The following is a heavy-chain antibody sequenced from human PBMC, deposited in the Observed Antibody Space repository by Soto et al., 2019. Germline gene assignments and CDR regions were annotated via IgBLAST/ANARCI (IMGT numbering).Heavy chain of an antibody. J-gene: IGHJ5*02. Sequence: ASVKVSCKASGYTFTGYYMHWVRQAPGQGLEWMGWINPNSGGTNYAQKFQGRVTMTRDTSISTAYMELSRLRSDDTAVYYCTLVVPAAILNWFDPWGQGTLVTVSS. CDR1: GYTFTGYY. CDR3: TLVVPAAILNWFDP. CDR2: INPNSGGT. V-gene: IGHV1-2*02. D-gene: IGHD2-2*02.